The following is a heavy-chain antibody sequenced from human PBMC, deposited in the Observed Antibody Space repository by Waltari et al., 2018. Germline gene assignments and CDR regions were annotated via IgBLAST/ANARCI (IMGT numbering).Heavy chain of an antibody. CDR1: GFTFRRYW. J-gene: IGHJ6*03. CDR3: AKGSSDYYYYMDV. Sequence: ETHLVESGGGLVQPGGSLRLSCAASGFTFRRYWMTWVRQAPGKGLEWVANIRQDGSDKYYVDSVKGRFTISRDNSKNTLYLQMNSLRAEDTAVYYCAKGSSDYYYYMDVWGKGTTVTVSS. CDR2: IRQDGSDK. V-gene: IGHV3-7*03.